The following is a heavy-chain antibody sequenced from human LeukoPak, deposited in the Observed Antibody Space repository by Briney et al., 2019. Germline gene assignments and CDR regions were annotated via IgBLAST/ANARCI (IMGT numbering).Heavy chain of an antibody. CDR1: GGTFSSYA. D-gene: IGHD3-10*01. CDR3: ARVKWFGEYTKRGYYYYGMDV. V-gene: IGHV1-69*01. Sequence: SVKVSCKASGGTFSSYAISWVRQAPGQGLEWMGGIIPIFGTANYAQKFQGRVTITADESTSTAYMELSSLRSEDTAVYYCARVKWFGEYTKRGYYYYGMDVWGQGTTVTVSS. J-gene: IGHJ6*02. CDR2: IIPIFGTA.